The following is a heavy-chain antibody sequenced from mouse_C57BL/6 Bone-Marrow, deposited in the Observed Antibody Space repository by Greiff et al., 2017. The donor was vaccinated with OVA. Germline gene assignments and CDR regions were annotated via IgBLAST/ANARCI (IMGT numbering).Heavy chain of an antibody. Sequence: VKVVESDAELVKPGASVKISCKASGYTFTDHTIHWMKQRPEQGLEWIGYIYPRDGSTKYNEKFKGKATLTADKSSSTAYMQLNSLTSEDSAVYFCARIYYGNLYYAMDYWGQGTSVTVSS. CDR1: GYTFTDHT. CDR3: ARIYYGNLYYAMDY. V-gene: IGHV1-78*01. J-gene: IGHJ4*01. D-gene: IGHD2-1*01. CDR2: IYPRDGST.